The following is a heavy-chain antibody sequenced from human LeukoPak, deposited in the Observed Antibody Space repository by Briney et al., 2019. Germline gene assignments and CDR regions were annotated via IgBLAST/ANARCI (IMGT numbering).Heavy chain of an antibody. CDR3: ARDEEYSYGYGFDY. D-gene: IGHD5-18*01. CDR1: GFSVNNLY. V-gene: IGHV3-66*01. Sequence: PGGSLRLSCAASGFSVNNLYMSWVRQAPGKGLEWVSVIYSGDRTYYADSVKGRFTISRDTSKNTVYLQMNSLRPEETAVYYCARDEEYSYGYGFDYWGQGTLVTVSS. CDR2: IYSGDRT. J-gene: IGHJ4*02.